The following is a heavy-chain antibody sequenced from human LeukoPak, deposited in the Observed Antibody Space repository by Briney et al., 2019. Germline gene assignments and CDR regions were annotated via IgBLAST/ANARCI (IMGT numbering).Heavy chain of an antibody. CDR1: GGTFSSYA. V-gene: IGHV1-69*04. Sequence: SVKVSRKASGGTFSSYAISWVRQAPGQGLEWMGRIIPILGIANYAQKFQGRVTITADKSTSTAYMELSSLRSEDTAVYYCASAPNYGDYVSGWFDPWGQGTLVTVSS. CDR3: ASAPNYGDYVSGWFDP. CDR2: IIPILGIA. D-gene: IGHD4-17*01. J-gene: IGHJ5*02.